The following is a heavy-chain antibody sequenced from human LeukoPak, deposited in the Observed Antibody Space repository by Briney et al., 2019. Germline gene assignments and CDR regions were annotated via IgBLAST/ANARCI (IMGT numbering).Heavy chain of an antibody. CDR1: GYTFSNYG. Sequence: ASVKVSCKASGYTFSNYGISWVRQAPGQGLEWVGWITGDNGNTNYPQKLQGRVTMTTDTSTSTAYMELRSLRSDDTAVYYCARFPYCSGGSCYFRPNNWFDPWGQGTLVTVSS. CDR3: ARFPYCSGGSCYFRPNNWFDP. D-gene: IGHD2-15*01. V-gene: IGHV1-18*01. CDR2: ITGDNGNT. J-gene: IGHJ5*02.